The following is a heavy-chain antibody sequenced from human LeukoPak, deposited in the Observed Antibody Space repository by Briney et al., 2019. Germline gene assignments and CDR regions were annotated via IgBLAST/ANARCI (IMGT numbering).Heavy chain of an antibody. Sequence: SETLSLTCAVYGGSFSGYYWSWIRQPPAKVLEWNGEINHSGSTNYNPSLKSRVTISVDTSKNQFSLKLSSVTAADTAVYYCARDGGLAYSGEFDYWGQGTLVTVSS. V-gene: IGHV4-34*01. CDR1: GGSFSGYY. CDR2: INHSGST. CDR3: ARDGGLAYSGEFDY. J-gene: IGHJ4*02. D-gene: IGHD2-15*01.